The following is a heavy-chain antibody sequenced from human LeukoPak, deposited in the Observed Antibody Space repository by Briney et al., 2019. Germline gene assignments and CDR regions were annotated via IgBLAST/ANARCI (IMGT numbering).Heavy chain of an antibody. CDR3: AANHPFDP. CDR2: PYSGGST. D-gene: IGHD1-14*01. V-gene: IGHV3-66*01. CDR1: GFTMSNNY. Sequence: PGGSLRLSCAASGFTMSNNYMSWLRQAPGKGLECVSVPYSGGSTYYADSVKGRFTISRDNSKNTLYLQMNSLRAEDTAVYYCAANHPFDPWGQGTLVTVSS. J-gene: IGHJ5*02.